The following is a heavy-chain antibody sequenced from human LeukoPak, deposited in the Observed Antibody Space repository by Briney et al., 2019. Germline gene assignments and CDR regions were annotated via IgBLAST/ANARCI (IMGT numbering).Heavy chain of an antibody. CDR1: GGTFSSYA. Sequence: GASVKVSCKASGGTFSSYAITWVRQAPGQGLEWMGRIIPIFGTANYAQKFQGRVTITTDESTSTAYMELSTPRSDDTAVYYCARERPPGDSSNWFLEGYFDIWGQGTLVTVSS. V-gene: IGHV1-69*05. D-gene: IGHD6-13*01. CDR3: ARERPPGDSSNWFLEGYFDI. CDR2: IIPIFGTA. J-gene: IGHJ4*02.